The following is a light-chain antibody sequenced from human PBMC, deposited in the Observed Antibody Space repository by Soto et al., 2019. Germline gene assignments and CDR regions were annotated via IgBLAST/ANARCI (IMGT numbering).Light chain of an antibody. Sequence: DIQMTQSPSTLSASVGDRVTITCRASQSISSWLAWYQQKPGKAPKLLIYDASSLESGVPSRFSGSGSGTDFTLTISSLQPDDFATYYCQQYNSYSLTFGPGTQVDIK. V-gene: IGKV1-5*01. CDR2: DAS. CDR1: QSISSW. CDR3: QQYNSYSLT. J-gene: IGKJ3*01.